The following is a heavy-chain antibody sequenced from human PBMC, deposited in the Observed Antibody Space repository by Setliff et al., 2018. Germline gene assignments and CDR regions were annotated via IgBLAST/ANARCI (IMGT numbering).Heavy chain of an antibody. CDR1: GYTFTSYG. V-gene: IGHV1-8*02. J-gene: IGHJ3*02. Sequence: GASVKVSCKASGYTFTSYGINWVRQATGQGLEWMGWMNPNSGNTGYAQKFQGRVTMTRTTYISTAYMELSSLRYEDTAVYYCARGDFDSYFPLNAFDIWGQGTMVTVSS. D-gene: IGHD2-21*01. CDR2: MNPNSGNT. CDR3: ARGDFDSYFPLNAFDI.